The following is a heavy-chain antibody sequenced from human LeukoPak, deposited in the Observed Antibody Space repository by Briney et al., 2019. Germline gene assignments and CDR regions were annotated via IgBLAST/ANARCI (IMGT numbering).Heavy chain of an antibody. CDR2: INPSGDTT. Sequence: ASVKVSCKASGYTFSSYYMHWVRQAPGQGLEWMGIINPSGDTTSYAQKFQDRVTMTRDTSTSTVYMELSSLRSEDTAVYYCARDRGAYCTNGVCGYFDYWGQGTLVTVSS. D-gene: IGHD2-8*01. V-gene: IGHV1-46*01. J-gene: IGHJ4*02. CDR3: ARDRGAYCTNGVCGYFDY. CDR1: GYTFSSYY.